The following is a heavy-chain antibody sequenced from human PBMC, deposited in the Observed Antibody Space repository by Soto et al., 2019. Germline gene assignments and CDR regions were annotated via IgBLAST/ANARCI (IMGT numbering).Heavy chain of an antibody. CDR3: ASWVIALGGTGYFRH. V-gene: IGHV3-23*01. J-gene: IGHJ1*01. D-gene: IGHD6-19*01. CDR2: ISANGGRA. CDR1: GFTFASHA. Sequence: HPGGSLRLSCAASGFTFASHAMSWVRQAPGKGLAWVSGISANGGRANYADSVKGRFSLSRDNSKNTMFLQMDSLTAEDTAIYYCASWVIALGGTGYFRHWGQGTLVTVSS.